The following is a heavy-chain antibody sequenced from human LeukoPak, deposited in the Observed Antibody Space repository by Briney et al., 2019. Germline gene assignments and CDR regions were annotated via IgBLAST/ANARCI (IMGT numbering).Heavy chain of an antibody. J-gene: IGHJ6*02. V-gene: IGHV4-30-4*01. CDR2: MYYSGST. CDR3: ARDKWVKAGSSWLHYAMDV. CDR1: VGSIRSDDSY. Sequence: SETLSLTCTVSVGSIRSDDSYWTWMRQTPGKGLEWIGYMYYSGSTYFNPSLKSRVSISEDTSKSQISLKLTSVTAADTAVYYCARDKWVKAGSSWLHYAMDVWGQGTTVIVSS. D-gene: IGHD6-13*01.